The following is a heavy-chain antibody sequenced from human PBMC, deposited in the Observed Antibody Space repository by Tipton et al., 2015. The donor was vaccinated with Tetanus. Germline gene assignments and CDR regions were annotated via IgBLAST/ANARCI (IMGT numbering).Heavy chain of an antibody. CDR1: GFTFSSYW. D-gene: IGHD2-2*02. CDR3: ATGNTLDY. V-gene: IGHV3-74*01. J-gene: IGHJ4*02. CDR2: TTSDGSGT. Sequence: SLRLSCVASGFTFSSYWMNWVRQTPGKGLVWVSQTTSDGSGTTYADAVKGRFTISRDNAKNAVFLHIASLRAEDTAVYYCATGNTLDYWGQGTLVTVSS.